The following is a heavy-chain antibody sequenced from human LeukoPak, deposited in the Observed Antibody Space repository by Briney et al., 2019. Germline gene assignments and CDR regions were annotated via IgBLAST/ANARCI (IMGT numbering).Heavy chain of an antibody. CDR2: ISSSSSYI. CDR3: ARDRGTAFDY. J-gene: IGHJ4*02. D-gene: IGHD3-10*01. V-gene: IGHV3-21*01. CDR1: GFTFSSYS. Sequence: PGGSLRLSCAASGFTFSSYSMNWVRQAPGKGLEWVSSISSSSSYIYYADSVKGRFTISRDNTKNSLYLQMNSLRAEDTAVYYCARDRGTAFDYWGQGTLVTVSS.